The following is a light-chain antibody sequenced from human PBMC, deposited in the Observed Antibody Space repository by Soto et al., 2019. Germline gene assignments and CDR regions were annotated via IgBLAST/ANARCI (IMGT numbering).Light chain of an antibody. Sequence: EIVMTQSPATLSVYPGERATLSCRASQSVSSNLAWYQQKPGQVPRLLIRGASTRATGIPARFSGGGSGTEFTLNISSLQSEDFAVYYCQQYNNWPGTFGQGTKVEIK. V-gene: IGKV3-15*01. J-gene: IGKJ1*01. CDR1: QSVSSN. CDR3: QQYNNWPGT. CDR2: GAS.